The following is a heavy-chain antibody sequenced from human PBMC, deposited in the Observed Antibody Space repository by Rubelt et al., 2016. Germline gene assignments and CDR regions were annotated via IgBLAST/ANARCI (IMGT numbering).Heavy chain of an antibody. J-gene: IGHJ4*02. CDR2: INPNSGGT. CDR3: ARVRKLSDY. Sequence: QVHLVQSGAEVKKPGASVKVSCKASGYNFTDYHIHWVRQAPGQGLEWMGGINPNSGGTNYAQKFQGRVTMTRDTSISTAYRGLARLGSDETAVYYCARVRKLSDYWCQGTLVTVSS. V-gene: IGHV1-2*02. D-gene: IGHD1-14*01. CDR1: GYNFTDYH.